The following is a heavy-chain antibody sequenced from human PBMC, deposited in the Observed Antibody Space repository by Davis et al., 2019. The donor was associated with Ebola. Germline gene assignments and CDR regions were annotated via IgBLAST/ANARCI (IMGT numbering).Heavy chain of an antibody. J-gene: IGHJ5*02. D-gene: IGHD6-13*01. CDR3: ARALPRAAAQVGWFDP. V-gene: IGHV4-31*03. CDR1: GGSISSDIYY. Sequence: MPSETLSLTCTLSGGSISSDIYYWTWIRQHPGKGLEWIGYIYHRGTTYYNPSLKSRVTISVDTSKNQFSLKLSSVTAADTAVYYCARALPRAAAQVGWFDPWGQGTLVTVSS. CDR2: IYHRGTT.